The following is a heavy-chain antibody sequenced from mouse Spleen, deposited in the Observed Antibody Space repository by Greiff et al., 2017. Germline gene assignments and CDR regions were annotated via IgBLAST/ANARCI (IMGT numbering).Heavy chain of an antibody. Sequence: VKLQESGPGLVAPSQSLSITCTVSGFSLTNYAVHWVRQSPGKGLEWLGVIWSDGSTDYNAAFISRLSISKDNSKSQVFFKMNSLQADDTAIYYCARSAYYYDGSLDYWGQGTTLTVSS. CDR2: IWSDGST. J-gene: IGHJ2*01. CDR1: GFSLTNYA. D-gene: IGHD1-1*01. V-gene: IGHV2-4-1*01. CDR3: ARSAYYYDGSLDY.